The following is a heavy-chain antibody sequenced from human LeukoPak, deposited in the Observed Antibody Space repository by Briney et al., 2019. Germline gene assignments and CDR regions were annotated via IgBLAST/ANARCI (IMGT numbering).Heavy chain of an antibody. CDR2: IKQDGSEK. D-gene: IGHD3-3*01. CDR3: ATSNRGDFWSGYSLFDY. J-gene: IGHJ4*02. CDR1: GFTFSSYS. V-gene: IGHV3-7*01. Sequence: PGGSLRLSCAASGFTFSSYSMNWVRQAPGEGLEWVANIKQDGSEKYYVDSVKGRFTISRDNAKNSLYLQMNSLRAEDTAVYYCATSNRGDFWSGYSLFDYWGQGTLVTVSS.